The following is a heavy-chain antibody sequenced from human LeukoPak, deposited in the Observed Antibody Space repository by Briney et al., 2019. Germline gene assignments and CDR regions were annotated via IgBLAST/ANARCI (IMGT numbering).Heavy chain of an antibody. CDR1: GGSISSGGYY. V-gene: IGHV4-31*03. CDR3: ARDQGVDYYDSSGLYYFDY. D-gene: IGHD3-22*01. Sequence: SQTLSLTCTVSGGSISSGGYYWSWIRQHPGKGLEWIGYIYYSGSTYYNPSLKSRVTISVDTAKNQFSLKLSSVTAADPAVYYCARDQGVDYYDSSGLYYFDYWGQGILVTVSS. J-gene: IGHJ4*02. CDR2: IYYSGST.